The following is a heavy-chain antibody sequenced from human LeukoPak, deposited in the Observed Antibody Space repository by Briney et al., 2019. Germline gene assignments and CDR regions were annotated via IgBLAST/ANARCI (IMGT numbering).Heavy chain of an antibody. CDR2: INQDGSAK. V-gene: IGHV3-7*01. Sequence: GGSLRLSCAASGFMFTSYWMSWVRQAPGKGLEWVANINQDGSAKYYVDSVKGRFTISRDNAKNSLYLQMNSLRAEDTAVYYCARGEASRDFDYWGQGTLVTVSS. CDR3: ARGEASRDFDY. J-gene: IGHJ4*02. D-gene: IGHD6-13*01. CDR1: GFMFTSYW.